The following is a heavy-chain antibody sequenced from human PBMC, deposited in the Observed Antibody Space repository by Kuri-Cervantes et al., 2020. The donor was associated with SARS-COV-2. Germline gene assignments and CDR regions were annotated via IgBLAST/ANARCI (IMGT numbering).Heavy chain of an antibody. CDR3: ASGILYRWEGYFDY. Sequence: GESLKISCAASGFTVSSNYMSWVRQAPGKGLEWVSVIYSGGSTYYADSVKGRFTISRDNSKNTLYLQMNSLRDEDTAVYYCASGILYRWEGYFDYWGQGTLVTVSS. CDR2: IYSGGST. CDR1: GFTVSSNY. D-gene: IGHD2-15*01. V-gene: IGHV3-53*01. J-gene: IGHJ4*02.